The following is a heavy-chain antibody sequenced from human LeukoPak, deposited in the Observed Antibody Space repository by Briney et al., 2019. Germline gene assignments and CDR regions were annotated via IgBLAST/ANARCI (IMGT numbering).Heavy chain of an antibody. V-gene: IGHV3-53*01. CDR1: GFTVSSNY. CDR2: IYSDGRT. CDR3: ARDPSDDPTGDY. J-gene: IGHJ4*02. Sequence: GGSLRLSCAASGFTVSSNYLSWVRQAPGKGLEWVSVIYSDGRTYYAESVKGRFTISRDNSKNTLYLQMNSLRADDTAVYYCARDPSDDPTGDYWGQGTLVTVSS. D-gene: IGHD1-14*01.